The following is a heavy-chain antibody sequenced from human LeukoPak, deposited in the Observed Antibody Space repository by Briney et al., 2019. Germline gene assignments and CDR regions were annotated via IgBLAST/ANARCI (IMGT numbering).Heavy chain of an antibody. Sequence: SETLSLTCSVSGGSINNYYWNWIRQPPGKGLEWIAYISYSGATNYSPSLKSRVTISVDTSKNQFSLKLNSVTAADTAVYYCARGLLAARGYYYYYMDVWGKGITVTVPS. CDR3: ARGLLAARGYYYYYMDV. CDR2: ISYSGAT. D-gene: IGHD2-15*01. J-gene: IGHJ6*03. V-gene: IGHV4-59*01. CDR1: GGSINNYY.